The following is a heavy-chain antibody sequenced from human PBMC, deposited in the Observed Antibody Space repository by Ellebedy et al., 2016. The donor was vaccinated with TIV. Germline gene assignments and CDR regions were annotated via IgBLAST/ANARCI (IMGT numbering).Heavy chain of an antibody. J-gene: IGHJ6*02. CDR3: ARVRRGSSGMDV. V-gene: IGHV1-2*02. D-gene: IGHD6-13*01. Sequence: ASVKVSCKASGYTFTANYVHWVRQAPGQGLEWMGWINPDSGVTNFAQKFQGRVTMTRDTSVNTAHMELSRLESADTAVYYCARVRRGSSGMDVWGQGTTVTVS. CDR2: INPDSGVT. CDR1: GYTFTANY.